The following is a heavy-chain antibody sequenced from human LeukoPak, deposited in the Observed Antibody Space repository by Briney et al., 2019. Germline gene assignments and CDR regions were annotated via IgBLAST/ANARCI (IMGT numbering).Heavy chain of an antibody. V-gene: IGHV3-23*01. Sequence: GGSLRLSCVSSGSSFSNYAMSWVRQAPGKGLEWVSAISGSGGSTYYADSVKGRFTISRDNSKNTLYLQMNSLRAEDTAVYYCAKIPSPTYYDFWSGSPWFDPWGQGTLVTVSS. J-gene: IGHJ5*02. CDR3: AKIPSPTYYDFWSGSPWFDP. CDR1: GSSFSNYA. D-gene: IGHD3-3*01. CDR2: ISGSGGST.